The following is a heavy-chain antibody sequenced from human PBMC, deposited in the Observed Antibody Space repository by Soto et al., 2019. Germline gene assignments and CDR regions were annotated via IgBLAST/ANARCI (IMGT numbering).Heavy chain of an antibody. CDR1: GGSISSSSYY. D-gene: IGHD6-19*01. CDR2: IYYSGST. CDR3: ARRYSSGWYTDYFDY. Sequence: XGTLCLTCTVSGGSISSSSYYWGWIRQPPGKGLEWIGSIYYSGSTYYNPSLKSRVTISVDTSKNQFSLKLSSVTAADTAVYYCARRYSSGWYTDYFDYWGQGTLVTVSS. V-gene: IGHV4-39*01. J-gene: IGHJ4*02.